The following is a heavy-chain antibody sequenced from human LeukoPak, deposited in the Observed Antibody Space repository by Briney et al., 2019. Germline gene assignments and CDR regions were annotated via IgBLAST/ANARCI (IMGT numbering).Heavy chain of an antibody. V-gene: IGHV1-24*01. Sequence: ASVKVSCKVSGYALSHLSMQWVRQAPGKGLEWMGGYDPEDDKIIFAQKFQGRVTMTEDTSTDTVYMEPRSLRPDDTAVYYCATSRWELFLHPTGLHDYWGQGTLITVSS. D-gene: IGHD1-1*01. J-gene: IGHJ4*02. CDR2: YDPEDDKI. CDR3: ATSRWELFLHPTGLHDY. CDR1: GYALSHLS.